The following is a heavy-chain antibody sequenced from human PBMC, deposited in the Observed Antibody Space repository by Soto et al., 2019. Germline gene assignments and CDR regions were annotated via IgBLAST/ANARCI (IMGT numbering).Heavy chain of an antibody. CDR1: GVTDVSNS. J-gene: IGHJ4*02. D-gene: IGHD3-10*01. V-gene: IGHV3-53*01. CDR3: ARFGYYYGPGTSTPQAFDY. Sequence: GLSRRDSTSGSGVTDVSNSTSWVLQGTGPGLECVSVIYSGGSTYFADSVKGRFNISRDNSKNTLYLQMNSLRAEDTAVYYCARFGYYYGPGTSTPQAFDYWGQGTLVTGSS. CDR2: IYSGGST.